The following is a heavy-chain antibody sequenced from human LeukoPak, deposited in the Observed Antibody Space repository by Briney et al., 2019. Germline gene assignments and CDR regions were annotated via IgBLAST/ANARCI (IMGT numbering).Heavy chain of an antibody. J-gene: IGHJ6*04. V-gene: IGHV3-49*04. D-gene: IGHD1-1*01. CDR3: TKPRTTGTSFYYYYYGMDV. Sequence: GGSLRPSCTASGFTFGDYAMSWVRQAPGKGLEWVGFIRSKAYGGTTEYAASVKGRFTISRDDSKSIAYLQMNSLKTEDTAVYYCTKPRTTGTSFYYYYYGMDVWGKGTTVTVSS. CDR2: IRSKAYGGTT. CDR1: GFTFGDYA.